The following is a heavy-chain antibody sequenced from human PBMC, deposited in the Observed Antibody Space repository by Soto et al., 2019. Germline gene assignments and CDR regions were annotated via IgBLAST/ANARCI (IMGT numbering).Heavy chain of an antibody. CDR1: GYTFTGYY. Sequence: ASVKVSCKASGYTFTGYYMHWVRQAPGQGLEWMGWINPNSGGTNYAQKFQGRVTMTRDTSISTAYMELSRLRSDDTAVYYCARDQEVRGVIITLYYYYYGMDVWGQGTTATVSS. J-gene: IGHJ6*02. CDR3: ARDQEVRGVIITLYYYYYGMDV. D-gene: IGHD3-10*01. CDR2: INPNSGGT. V-gene: IGHV1-2*02.